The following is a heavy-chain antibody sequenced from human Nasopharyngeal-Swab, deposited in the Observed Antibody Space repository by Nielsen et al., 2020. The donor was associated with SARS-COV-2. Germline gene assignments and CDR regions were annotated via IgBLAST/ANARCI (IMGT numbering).Heavy chain of an antibody. CDR2: ISYDGSNK. V-gene: IGHV3-30*18. CDR1: GFTFSSYG. CDR3: AKDYYDSSGYLDAFDI. J-gene: IGHJ3*02. D-gene: IGHD3-22*01. Sequence: GESLKISCAASGFTFSSYGMHWVRQAPGKGLEWVAVISYDGSNKYYADSVKGRLTISRDNSKNTLYLQMNSLRAEDTAVYYCAKDYYDSSGYLDAFDIWGQGTMVTVSS.